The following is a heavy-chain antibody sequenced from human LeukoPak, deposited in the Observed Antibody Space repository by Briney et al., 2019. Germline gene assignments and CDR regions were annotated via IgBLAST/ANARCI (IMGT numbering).Heavy chain of an antibody. J-gene: IGHJ4*02. V-gene: IGHV1-2*02. CDR2: INPNSGGT. CDR1: GYTFTGYY. Sequence: ASVKVSCKASGYTFTGYYMHWVRQAPGQGLEWMGWINPNSGGTNYAQKFQGRVTMTRDTSISTAYMELSRLRSDDTAVYYCARATYYYGSGSYPYYFDYWGQGTLVTLSS. CDR3: ARATYYYGSGSYPYYFDY. D-gene: IGHD3-10*01.